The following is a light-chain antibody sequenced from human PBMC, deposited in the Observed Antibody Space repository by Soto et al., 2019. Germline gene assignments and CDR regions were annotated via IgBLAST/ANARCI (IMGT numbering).Light chain of an antibody. CDR2: DAS. CDR3: QQRSNWPPWT. J-gene: IGKJ1*01. CDR1: QSVSSY. Sequence: EILLTQSPATLSLSPGERATLSCRASQSVSSYLAWYQQKPGQPPRLLIYDASNRATGIPARFSGSGSGTDFTLTISSLEPEDFAVYYCQQRSNWPPWTFDQGTKVEIK. V-gene: IGKV3-11*01.